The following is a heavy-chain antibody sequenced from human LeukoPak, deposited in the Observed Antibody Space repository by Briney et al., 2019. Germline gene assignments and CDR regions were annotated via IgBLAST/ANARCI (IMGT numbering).Heavy chain of an antibody. CDR3: ARPSYYYASSGLRPDTFDI. V-gene: IGHV1-69*01. D-gene: IGHD3-22*01. Sequence: ASVKVSCKASGGTFSSYAISWVRQAPGQGLEWMGGIIPIFGTANYAQKFQGRVTITADESTSTAYMELSSLRSEDTAVYYCARPSYYYASSGLRPDTFDIWGQGTMVTVSS. J-gene: IGHJ3*02. CDR2: IIPIFGTA. CDR1: GGTFSSYA.